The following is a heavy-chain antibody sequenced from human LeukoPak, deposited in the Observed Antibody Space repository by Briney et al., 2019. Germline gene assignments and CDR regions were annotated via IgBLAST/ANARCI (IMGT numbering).Heavy chain of an antibody. CDR3: ARAFGLDAFDI. V-gene: IGHV3-33*01. J-gene: IGHJ3*02. D-gene: IGHD3-10*01. Sequence: PGGSLRLSCAASGFTFSSYGMHWVRQAPGKGLEWVAVIWYDGSNKYYADSVKARFTISRDNSKNTLYLQMNSLRAEDTAVYYCARAFGLDAFDIWGQGTMVTVSS. CDR1: GFTFSSYG. CDR2: IWYDGSNK.